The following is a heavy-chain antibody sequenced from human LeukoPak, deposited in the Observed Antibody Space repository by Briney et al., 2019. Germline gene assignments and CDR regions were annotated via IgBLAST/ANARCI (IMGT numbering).Heavy chain of an antibody. CDR2: IYDSGST. CDR3: ARGGDFWSGYYPN. J-gene: IGHJ4*02. D-gene: IGHD3-3*01. V-gene: IGHV4-59*01. CDR1: GGSISSYY. Sequence: PSETLSLTCTVSGGSISSYYWSWIRQPPGKGLEWIGYIYDSGSTNYNPSLKSRVTISVDTSKNQFSLKLSSVTAADTAVYYCARGGDFWSGYYPNWGQGTLVTVSS.